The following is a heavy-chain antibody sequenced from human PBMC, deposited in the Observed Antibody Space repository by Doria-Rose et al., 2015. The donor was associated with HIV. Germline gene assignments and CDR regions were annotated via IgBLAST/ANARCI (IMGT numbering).Heavy chain of an antibody. CDR2: IFSDDER. V-gene: IGHV2-26*01. CDR1: GVSLSSPGMG. Sequence: QITLKGSGPALVKPTETLTLTCTVSGVSLSSPGMGVSWIRQPPGKALEWLANIFSDDERSYKSSLKSRLTISRGTSKSQVVLTMTDMDPVGTATYYCARVKSSRWYHKYYFDFWGQGTLVIVSA. CDR3: ARVKSSRWYHKYYFDF. J-gene: IGHJ4*02. D-gene: IGHD6-13*01.